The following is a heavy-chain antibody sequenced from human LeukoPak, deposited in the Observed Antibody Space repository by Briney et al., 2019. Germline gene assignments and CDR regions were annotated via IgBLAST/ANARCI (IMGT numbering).Heavy chain of an antibody. CDR3: ARDSFEDLHYYGSGRYYYGMDV. Sequence: GGSLRLSCAASGFTFSSYSMNWVRQAPGKGLEWVSSISSSSSYIYYADSVKGRFTISRDNAKNSLYLQMNSLRAEDTAVYYCARDSFEDLHYYGSGRYYYGMDVWGQGTTVTVSS. D-gene: IGHD3-10*01. CDR2: ISSSSSYI. CDR1: GFTFSSYS. V-gene: IGHV3-21*01. J-gene: IGHJ6*02.